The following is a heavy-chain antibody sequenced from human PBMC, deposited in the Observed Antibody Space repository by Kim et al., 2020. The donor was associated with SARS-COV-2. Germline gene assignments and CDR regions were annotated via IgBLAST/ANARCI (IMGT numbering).Heavy chain of an antibody. V-gene: IGHV3-23*01. CDR1: GFTFSSYA. Sequence: GGSLRLSCAASGFTFSSYAMSWVRQAPGKGLECVSAISGSGGSTYYADSVKGRFTISRDNSKNTLYLQMNSLRAEDTAVYYCAKDYYYDSSGYSSWGQGTMVTVSS. J-gene: IGHJ3*01. D-gene: IGHD3-22*01. CDR2: ISGSGGST. CDR3: AKDYYYDSSGYSS.